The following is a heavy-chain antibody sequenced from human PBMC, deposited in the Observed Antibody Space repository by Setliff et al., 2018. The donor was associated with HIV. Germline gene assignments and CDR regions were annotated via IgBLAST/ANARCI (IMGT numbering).Heavy chain of an antibody. CDR1: GYRFTDFY. V-gene: IGHV1-2*02. CDR3: ARGAEDLAINPSSFDYYFDY. CDR2: INPKSGAT. J-gene: IGHJ4*02. Sequence: ASVKVSCKTFGYRFTDFYVNWVRQAPGQGLEWMGWINPKSGATKNAQKFQGRVTMTRDTSISTVYMELSSLRSDDTALYFCARGAEDLAINPSSFDYYFDYWGQGTPVTVSS. D-gene: IGHD3-9*01.